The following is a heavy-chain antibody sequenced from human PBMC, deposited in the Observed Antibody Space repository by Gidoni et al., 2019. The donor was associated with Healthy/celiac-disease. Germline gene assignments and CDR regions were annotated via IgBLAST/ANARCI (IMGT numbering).Heavy chain of an antibody. J-gene: IGHJ2*01. CDR3: ARKNIIAAAPIPAFPWYFDL. CDR2: IYSGGST. D-gene: IGHD6-13*01. CDR1: GFPVSSNY. V-gene: IGHV3-66*02. Sequence: EVQLVESGGGLVQPGGSLRLPCAASGFPVSSNYLSWVRQAPGKGLEWVSVIYSGGSTYYADSVKGRFTISRDNSKNTLYLQMNSLRAEDTAVYYCARKNIIAAAPIPAFPWYFDLWGRGTLVTVSS.